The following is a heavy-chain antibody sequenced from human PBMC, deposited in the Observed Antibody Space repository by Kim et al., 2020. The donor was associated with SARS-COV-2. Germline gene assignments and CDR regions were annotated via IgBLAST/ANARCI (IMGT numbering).Heavy chain of an antibody. J-gene: IGHJ5*01. D-gene: IGHD2-15*01. CDR3: ARQREDILNWFDS. CDR1: GGFITNNNW. V-gene: IGHV4-4*02. Sequence: SETLSLTCDVSGGFITNNNWWSWVRQPPGKGLEWIGGIYHSGTKNYNPSLKSRVTISVDKSKSQFSLSLTSVTAADTAVYYCARQREDILNWFDSWGQGALVTVSS. CDR2: IYHSGTK.